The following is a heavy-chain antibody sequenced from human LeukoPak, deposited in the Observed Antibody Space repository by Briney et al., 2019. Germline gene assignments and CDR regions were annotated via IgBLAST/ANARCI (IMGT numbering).Heavy chain of an antibody. CDR1: GFTFSSYA. D-gene: IGHD6-13*01. J-gene: IGHJ4*02. CDR2: ISYDGSNK. CDR3: ASIAAAGTEEFDY. V-gene: IGHV3-30*04. Sequence: GRSLRLSCAASGFTFSSYAMHWVRQAPGKGLEWVAVISYDGSNKYYADSVKGRFTISRDNSKNTLYLQMNSLRAEDTAVYYCASIAAAGTEEFDYWGQGTLVTVSS.